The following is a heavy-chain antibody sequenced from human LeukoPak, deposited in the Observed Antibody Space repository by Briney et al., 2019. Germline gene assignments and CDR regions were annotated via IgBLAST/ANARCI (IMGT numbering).Heavy chain of an antibody. V-gene: IGHV1-69*13. CDR3: ARGDIAPAGTGYYFDY. CDR2: VIPLFETT. D-gene: IGHD6-13*01. J-gene: IGHJ4*02. CDR1: GGTFSNYA. Sequence: SVKVSCKASGGTFSNYAINWVRQAPGQGLEWMGGVIPLFETTNYAQKFQGRVTITADESTSTAYMELSSLTSDDAAVYYCARGDIAPAGTGYYFDYWGQATPVTVSS.